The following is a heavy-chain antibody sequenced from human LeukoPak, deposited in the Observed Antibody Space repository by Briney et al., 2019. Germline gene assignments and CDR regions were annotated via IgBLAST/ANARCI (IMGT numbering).Heavy chain of an antibody. CDR3: AVLPPLAPNTYYYYMDV. CDR2: ISSSSSYI. D-gene: IGHD2-15*01. CDR1: GFTFSSYS. V-gene: IGHV3-21*01. J-gene: IGHJ6*03. Sequence: GGSLRLSCAASGFTFSSYSMNWVRQAPGKGLEWVSSISSSSSYIYYADSVKGRFTISRDNAKNSLYLQMNSLRAEDTAVYYCAVLPPLAPNTYYYYMDVWGKGTTVTVSS.